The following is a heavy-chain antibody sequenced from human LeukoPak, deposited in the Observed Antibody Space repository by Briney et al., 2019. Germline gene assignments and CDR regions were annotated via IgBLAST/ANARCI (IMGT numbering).Heavy chain of an antibody. D-gene: IGHD5-18*01. V-gene: IGHV1-18*01. J-gene: IGHJ4*02. CDR3: ARHVDTAYYFDY. CDR2: ISAYNGNT. CDR1: GYTFTSYG. Sequence: ASMKVSCKASGYTFTSYGISWVRQAPGQGLEWMGWISAYNGNTSYAQKLQGRVTMTTDTSTSTAYMELRSLRSDDTAVYYCARHVDTAYYFDYWGQGTLVTVSS.